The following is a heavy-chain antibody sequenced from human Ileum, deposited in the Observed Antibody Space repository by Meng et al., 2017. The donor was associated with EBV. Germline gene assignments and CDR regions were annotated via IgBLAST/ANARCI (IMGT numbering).Heavy chain of an antibody. CDR3: ARGVDYHWGY. CDR2: IHHSGIT. J-gene: IGHJ4*02. D-gene: IGHD3-16*01. CDR1: GGSLNTDYW. V-gene: IGHV4-4*03. Sequence: VRREESGPGLVRSPGTLPLIRAVSGGSLNTDYWWSWVRQSPGEGLEWIGEIHHSGITNYNASLRSRVDMSIDKSKNQVSFNLRSATAADTAVHYCARGVDYHWGYWGQGSLVTVSS.